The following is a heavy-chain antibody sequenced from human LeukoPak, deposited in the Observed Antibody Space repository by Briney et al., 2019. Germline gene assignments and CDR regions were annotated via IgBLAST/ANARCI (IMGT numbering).Heavy chain of an antibody. V-gene: IGHV5-51*01. J-gene: IGHJ5*02. CDR1: GYSFTSYW. CDR2: IYPGDSDT. Sequence: GESLKISCKGSGYSFTSYWIGWVRQMPGKGLEWMGIIYPGDSDTRYSPSFQGQVTISADKSISTAYLQWSSLKASDTAMYYCARLPRTWIHPKKNWFDPWGQGTLVTVSS. D-gene: IGHD5-18*01. CDR3: ARLPRTWIHPKKNWFDP.